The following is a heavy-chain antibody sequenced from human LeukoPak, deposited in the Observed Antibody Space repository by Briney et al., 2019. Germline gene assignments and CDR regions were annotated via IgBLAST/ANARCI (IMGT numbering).Heavy chain of an antibody. CDR3: ARASYYYDSSGYGVEEYYFDY. Sequence: SETLSLTCTVSGGSISSYHWSWIRQPAGKGLEWIGRIYTSGSTNYNPSLKSRVTMSVDTSKNQFSLKLSSVTAADTAVYYCARASYYYDSSGYGVEEYYFDYWGQGTLVTVSS. V-gene: IGHV4-4*07. J-gene: IGHJ4*02. CDR1: GGSISSYH. CDR2: IYTSGST. D-gene: IGHD3-22*01.